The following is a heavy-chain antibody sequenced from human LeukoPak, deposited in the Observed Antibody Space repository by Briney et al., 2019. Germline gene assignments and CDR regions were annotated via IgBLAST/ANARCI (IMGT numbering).Heavy chain of an antibody. CDR3: TRERGDCSGGSCYSSGMDV. CDR1: GITLSNYG. CDR2: IRSKAYGGTT. V-gene: IGHV3-49*04. D-gene: IGHD2-15*01. J-gene: IGHJ6*02. Sequence: GGSLRLSCAVSGITLSNYGMSWVRQAPGKGLEWVGFIRSKAYGGTTEYAASVKGRFTISRDDSKSIAYLQMNSLKTEDTAVYYCTRERGDCSGGSCYSSGMDVWGQGTTVTVSS.